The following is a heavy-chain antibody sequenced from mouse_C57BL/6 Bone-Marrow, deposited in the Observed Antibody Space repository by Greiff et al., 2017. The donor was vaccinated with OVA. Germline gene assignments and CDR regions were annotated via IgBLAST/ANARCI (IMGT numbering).Heavy chain of an antibody. CDR1: GYTFTSYG. D-gene: IGHD2-1*01. CDR3: SRGCGNCDWFAF. V-gene: IGHV1-81*01. CDR2: IYPRSGNT. Sequence: QVQLKQSGAELARPGASVKLSCQASGYTFTSYGMSWVKQRTGQGLEWIGEIYPRSGNTYYNEKFKGKATLTADKSSSTAYMELRSLTSEDSAVYFFSRGCGNCDWFAFWGRGTLVTVSA. J-gene: IGHJ3*01.